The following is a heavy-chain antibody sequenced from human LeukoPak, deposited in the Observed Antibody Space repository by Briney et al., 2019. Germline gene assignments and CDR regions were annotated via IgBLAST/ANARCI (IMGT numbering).Heavy chain of an antibody. V-gene: IGHV4-39*01. CDR3: ASAATFSVDY. D-gene: IGHD2-15*01. CDR1: GGSVSSSFYY. Sequence: PSETLSLTCTVSGGSVSSSFYYWGWIRQPPGKGLEWIGSLYYSGSTHYNPSLKSRVTMSVDTSKNQFSLKLSSVTAADTALYFCASAATFSVDYRGQGTLVTASS. CDR2: LYYSGST. J-gene: IGHJ4*02.